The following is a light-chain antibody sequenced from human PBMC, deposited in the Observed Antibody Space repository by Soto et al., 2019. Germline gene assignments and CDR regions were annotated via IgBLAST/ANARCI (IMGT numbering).Light chain of an antibody. V-gene: IGKV1D-12*01. CDR1: QAISSW. CDR3: LQANSFPFT. Sequence: DIQMTQSPSSVTASVGDTVIITCRASQAISSWLAWYQHKPGTAPKLLMYAASSLQSRVPSRFSGSGSGTDFTLTISSLQPEDFATYYCLQANSFPFTFGGGTKVEIK. CDR2: AAS. J-gene: IGKJ4*01.